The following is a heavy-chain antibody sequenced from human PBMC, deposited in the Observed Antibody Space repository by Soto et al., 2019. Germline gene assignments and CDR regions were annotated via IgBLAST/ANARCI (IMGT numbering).Heavy chain of an antibody. CDR3: ARVPDR. D-gene: IGHD2-2*01. J-gene: IGHJ5*02. CDR2: IYHSGST. V-gene: IGHV4-30-2*01. Sequence: SETLSLTCAVAGGSISSGGYSWSWIRQPPGKGLEWIGYIYHSGSTYYNPSLKSRVTISVDRSKNQFSLKLSSVTAADTAVYYCARVPDRWGQGTLVTVS. CDR1: GGSISSGGYS.